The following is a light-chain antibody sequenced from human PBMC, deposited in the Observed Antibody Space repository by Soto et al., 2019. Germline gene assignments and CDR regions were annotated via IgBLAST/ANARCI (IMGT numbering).Light chain of an antibody. CDR2: RND. J-gene: IGLJ2*01. Sequence: QSVLTQPPSTSRTPGQRVTISCSGSNSNIGSNTVNWYQQLPGTAPKVVIYRNDQRPSGVPDRFSGSKSGTSATLAISGLQSEDEADYYCSSWDDSLNVFFGGGTKLTVL. V-gene: IGLV1-44*01. CDR3: SSWDDSLNVF. CDR1: NSNIGSNT.